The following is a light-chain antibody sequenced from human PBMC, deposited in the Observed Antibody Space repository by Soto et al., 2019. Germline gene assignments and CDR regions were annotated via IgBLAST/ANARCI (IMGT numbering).Light chain of an antibody. CDR2: VAS. CDR1: QSVSSN. CDR3: QQYNKWPPYT. Sequence: EMVMTQSPANLSVSPGERATLSCRASQSVSSNLAWYQQKPGQGPRLLIYVASTRTTSIPARFSGSGSGTEFTLTINSLQSEDFAVYYCQQYNKWPPYTFGQGTKLEIK. V-gene: IGKV3-15*01. J-gene: IGKJ2*01.